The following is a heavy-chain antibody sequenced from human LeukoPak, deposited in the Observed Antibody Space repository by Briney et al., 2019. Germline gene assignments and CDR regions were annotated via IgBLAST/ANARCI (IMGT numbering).Heavy chain of an antibody. Sequence: ASVKVSCEASGYTFTGYYMHWVRQAPGQGLEWMGWINPNSGGTNYAQKFQGRVTMTRDTSISTAYMELSRLRSDDTAVYYCARDGSLYGDYYYYMDVWGKGTTVTVSS. CDR3: ARDGSLYGDYYYYMDV. V-gene: IGHV1-2*02. D-gene: IGHD1-26*01. J-gene: IGHJ6*03. CDR2: INPNSGGT. CDR1: GYTFTGYY.